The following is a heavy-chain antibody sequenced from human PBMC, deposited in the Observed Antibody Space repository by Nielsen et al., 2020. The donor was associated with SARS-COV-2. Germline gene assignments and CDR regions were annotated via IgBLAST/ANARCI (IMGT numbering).Heavy chain of an antibody. V-gene: IGHV4-59*01. D-gene: IGHD5-24*01. Sequence: SETLSLTCTVSGGSISSYYWSWIRQPPGKGLEWIGYIYYSGSTNYNPSLKSRVTISVDTSKNQFSLKLSSVTAADTAVYYCARVLTEGEMATITGYYFDYWGQGTLVTVSS. J-gene: IGHJ4*02. CDR3: ARVLTEGEMATITGYYFDY. CDR1: GGSISSYY. CDR2: IYYSGST.